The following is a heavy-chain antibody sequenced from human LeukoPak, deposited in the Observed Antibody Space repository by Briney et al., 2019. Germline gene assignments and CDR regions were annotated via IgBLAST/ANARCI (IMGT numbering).Heavy chain of an antibody. CDR3: AKMGPYSTSPYYFDY. D-gene: IGHD6-13*01. CDR2: ISGSGGST. V-gene: IGHV3-23*01. J-gene: IGHJ4*02. Sequence: SGGSLRLSCAASGFTFSSYAMSWVRQAPGKGLEWVSAISGSGGSTYYADSVKGRFTISRDNSKNTLYLQMNSLRAEDTAVYYCAKMGPYSTSPYYFDYWGQGTLVTVSS. CDR1: GFTFSSYA.